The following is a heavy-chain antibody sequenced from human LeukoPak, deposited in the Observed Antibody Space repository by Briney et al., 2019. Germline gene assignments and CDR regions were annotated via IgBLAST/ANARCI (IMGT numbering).Heavy chain of an antibody. CDR1: GFTFSSYA. D-gene: IGHD5-12*01. V-gene: IGHV3-23*01. J-gene: IGHJ4*02. Sequence: PGGSLRLSCAASGFTFSSYAMSWVRQAPGKGLEWVSAISGSGGSTYYADSVKGRFTISRDNSKNTLYLQMNSLRAEDTAVYYCAKPRFHRISSGYEDYWGQGTLVTVSS. CDR2: ISGSGGST. CDR3: AKPRFHRISSGYEDY.